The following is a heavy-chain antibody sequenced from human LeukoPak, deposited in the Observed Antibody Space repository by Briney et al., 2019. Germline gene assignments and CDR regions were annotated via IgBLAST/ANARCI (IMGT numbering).Heavy chain of an antibody. D-gene: IGHD1-26*01. J-gene: IGHJ4*02. CDR2: ISYSGT. V-gene: IGHV4-39*01. Sequence: SETLSLTCTVSGVSISISNYYWGWIRQPPGRGLEWIGSISYSGTYYNPSLKSRLTISVDTSKNHFPLNLRSVTAADTAVYYCARRTSNPVGAIDYWGQGTLVTVSS. CDR1: GVSISISNYY. CDR3: ARRTSNPVGAIDY.